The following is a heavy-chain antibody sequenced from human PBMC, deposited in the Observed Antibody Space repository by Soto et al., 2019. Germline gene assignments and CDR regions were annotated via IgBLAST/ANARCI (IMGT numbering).Heavy chain of an antibody. CDR3: AKDTHSDFGEPRDAFDI. D-gene: IGHD3-3*01. Sequence: EVQLLESGGGLVQPGGSLRLSCAASGFTFSSYAMSWVRQAPGKGLEWVSAISGSGGSTYYADSVKGRFTISRDNSKNTLYLQMNSLRAEDTAVYYCAKDTHSDFGEPRDAFDIWGQGTMVTDSS. CDR2: ISGSGGST. V-gene: IGHV3-23*01. J-gene: IGHJ3*02. CDR1: GFTFSSYA.